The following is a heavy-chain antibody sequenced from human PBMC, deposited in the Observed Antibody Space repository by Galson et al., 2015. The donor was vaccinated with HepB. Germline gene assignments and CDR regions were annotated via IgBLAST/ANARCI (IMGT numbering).Heavy chain of an antibody. D-gene: IGHD3-22*01. Sequence: SCKASGYTFTNYDISWVRQAPGQGLEWMGWISGHNGNTKYAQKFQGRVIMTTYTSTNTAYMELRSLRSDDTAVYYCTRGAYYESSGYYAPGYWGQGTLVTVSS. CDR3: TRGAYYESSGYYAPGY. V-gene: IGHV1-18*01. CDR2: ISGHNGNT. J-gene: IGHJ4*02. CDR1: GYTFTNYD.